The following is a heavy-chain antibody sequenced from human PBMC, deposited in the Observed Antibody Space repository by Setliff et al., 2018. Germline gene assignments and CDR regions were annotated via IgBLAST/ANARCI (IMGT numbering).Heavy chain of an antibody. V-gene: IGHV4-39*01. D-gene: IGHD1-26*01. Sequence: SETLSLTCTASGGSISTDHYYWGWIRQPPGKGLEWIGSIDYTGNTWHNPSLKSRVTISVDTSKNQFSLNLSSVTAADTAVYYCAAPGGGSYRFWGQGTPVTAPQ. CDR3: AAPGGGSYRF. CDR1: GGSISTDHYY. CDR2: IDYTGNT. J-gene: IGHJ4*02.